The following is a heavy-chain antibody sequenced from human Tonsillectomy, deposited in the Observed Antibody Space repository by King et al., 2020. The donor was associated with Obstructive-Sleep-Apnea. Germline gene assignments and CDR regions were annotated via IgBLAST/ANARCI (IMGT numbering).Heavy chain of an antibody. J-gene: IGHJ6*02. CDR1: GFTFSSYS. D-gene: IGHD6-13*01. V-gene: IGHV3-21*01. Sequence: VQLVESGGGLVKPGGSLRLSCAASGFTFSSYSMNWVRQAPGKGLEWVSSISSSSSYIYYADSVKGRFTISRDNAKNSLYLQMNSLRAEGAAVYYCARDWREESSRWYAPSDYYGMDVWGQGTTVTVSS. CDR3: ARDWREESSRWYAPSDYYGMDV. CDR2: ISSSSSYI.